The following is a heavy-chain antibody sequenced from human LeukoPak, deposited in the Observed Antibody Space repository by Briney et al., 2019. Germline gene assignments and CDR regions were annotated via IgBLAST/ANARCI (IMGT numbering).Heavy chain of an antibody. Sequence: GRSLRLSCAASGFTFSSYAMHWVRQAPGKGLEWVAVISYDGSNKYYADSVKGRFTISRDNSKNTLYLQMNSLRAEDTAVYYCARGGGNAVAGGVDYWGQGTLVTVSS. D-gene: IGHD6-19*01. J-gene: IGHJ4*02. CDR2: ISYDGSNK. CDR1: GFTFSSYA. CDR3: ARGGGNAVAGGVDY. V-gene: IGHV3-30*04.